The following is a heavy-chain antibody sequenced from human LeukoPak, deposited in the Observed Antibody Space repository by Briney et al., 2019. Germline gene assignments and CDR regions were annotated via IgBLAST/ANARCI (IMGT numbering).Heavy chain of an antibody. J-gene: IGHJ4*02. V-gene: IGHV3-53*01. Sequence: GGSLRLSCAASGFTVSSNYMSWVRQAPGKGLEWVSVIYSGGSTYYADSVKGRFTISRDNSKNTLYLQMNSLRAEDTAVYYCAKVPRPLIAAILGYFDYWGQGTLVTVSS. CDR3: AKVPRPLIAAILGYFDY. D-gene: IGHD2-2*02. CDR1: GFTVSSNY. CDR2: IYSGGST.